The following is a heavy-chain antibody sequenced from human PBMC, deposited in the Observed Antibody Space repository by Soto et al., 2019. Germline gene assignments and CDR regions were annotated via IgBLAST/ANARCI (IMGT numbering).Heavy chain of an antibody. Sequence: EVQLVESGGGLVQPGGSLRLSCGASGFSFTLYDMHWVRQGRGGSLEWVSGIDTAGGTYYPGSVKGRFTISRENAKNSLYLQMNSLRAEDTAVYFCVRDDFWSSYDRYGMDVWGQGTTVTVSS. V-gene: IGHV3-13*01. CDR3: VRDDFWSSYDRYGMDV. D-gene: IGHD3-3*01. CDR1: GFSFTLYD. CDR2: IDTAGGT. J-gene: IGHJ6*02.